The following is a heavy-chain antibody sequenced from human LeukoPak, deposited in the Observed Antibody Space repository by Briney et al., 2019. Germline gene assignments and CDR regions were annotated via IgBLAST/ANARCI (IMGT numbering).Heavy chain of an antibody. CDR3: EKCLSYYPNYFDY. Sequence: SQTLSLTCAISGDSVSSNSAAWNWISQSPSRGPEWLGRTYYRSKWYNDYAVSVKSRITLNPDTSKHQFSLQLNSVTPEHTAVYYCEKCLSYYPNYFDYWGQGTLVTVSS. J-gene: IGHJ4*02. CDR1: GDSVSSNSAA. D-gene: IGHD1-26*01. V-gene: IGHV6-1*01. CDR2: TYYRSKWYN.